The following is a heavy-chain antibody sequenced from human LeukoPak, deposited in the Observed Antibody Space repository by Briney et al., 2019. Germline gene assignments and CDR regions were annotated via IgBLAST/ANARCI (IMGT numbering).Heavy chain of an antibody. J-gene: IGHJ3*02. CDR3: ARGGDYGSGSYTRLDI. CDR2: IYYSGST. V-gene: IGHV4-59*01. CDR1: GGSISSYY. Sequence: SETLSLTCTVSGGSISSYYWSWIRQPPGKGLEWIGYIYYSGSTNYNPSLKSRVTISVDTSKNQFSLKLSSVTAADTAVYYCARGGDYGSGSYTRLDIWDQGTMVTVSS. D-gene: IGHD3-10*01.